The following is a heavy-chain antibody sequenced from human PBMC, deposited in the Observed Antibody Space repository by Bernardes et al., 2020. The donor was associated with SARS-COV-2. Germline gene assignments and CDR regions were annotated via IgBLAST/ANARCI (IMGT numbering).Heavy chain of an antibody. Sequence: SETLSLTCAVYGGSFSGYYWSWIRQPPGKGLEWIGEINHSGSTNYNPSLKSRVTISVDTSKNQFSLKLSSVTAADTAVYYCARGKPVTTFYYYYGMDVWGHGTPVTGSS. J-gene: IGHJ6*02. CDR3: ARGKPVTTFYYYYGMDV. V-gene: IGHV4-34*01. D-gene: IGHD4-4*01. CDR2: INHSGST. CDR1: GGSFSGYY.